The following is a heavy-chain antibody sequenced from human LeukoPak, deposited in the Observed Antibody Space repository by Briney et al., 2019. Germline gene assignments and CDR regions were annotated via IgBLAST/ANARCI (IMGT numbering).Heavy chain of an antibody. CDR3: AKRYDFWSGRPYYFDY. CDR1: GFTFSSYA. Sequence: GGSLRLSCAAPGFTFSSYAMSWVRQAPGKGLEWVSAISGSGGSTYYADSVKGRFTISRDNSKNTLYLQMNSLRAEDTAVYYCAKRYDFWSGRPYYFDYWGQGTLVTVSS. D-gene: IGHD3-3*01. J-gene: IGHJ4*02. CDR2: ISGSGGST. V-gene: IGHV3-23*01.